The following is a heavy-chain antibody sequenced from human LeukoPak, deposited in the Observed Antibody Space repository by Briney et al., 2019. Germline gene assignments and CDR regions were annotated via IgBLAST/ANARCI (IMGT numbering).Heavy chain of an antibody. CDR2: IYYSESP. CDR3: ATPGGIAVAGQFDY. V-gene: IGHV4-39*02. D-gene: IGHD6-19*01. CDR1: GGSISSSTYY. J-gene: IGHJ4*02. Sequence: SETLSLTCTVSGGSISSSTYYWAWIRQPPGKGLEWIGYIYYSESPYYNPSLKSRVTISVYSSQNHFSLKLSSVTAADTATYYCATPGGIAVAGQFDYWGQGTLVAVSS.